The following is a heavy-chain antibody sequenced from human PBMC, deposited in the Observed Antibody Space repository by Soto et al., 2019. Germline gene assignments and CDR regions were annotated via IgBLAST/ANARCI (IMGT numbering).Heavy chain of an antibody. Sequence: PSETLSRTCTVSGGSVTTGSYYWSWIRQPPGKGLEWIGYIYYSGSTNYNPSLKSRVTISVDTSKNQFSLKLSSVTAADTAVYYCARSDGRYWGQGTLVTVSS. J-gene: IGHJ4*02. CDR2: IYYSGST. CDR1: GGSVTTGSYY. V-gene: IGHV4-61*01. CDR3: ARSDGRY.